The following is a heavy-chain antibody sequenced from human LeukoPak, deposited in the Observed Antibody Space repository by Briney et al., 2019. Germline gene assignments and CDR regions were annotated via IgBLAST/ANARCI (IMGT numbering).Heavy chain of an antibody. V-gene: IGHV1-8*01. D-gene: IGHD3-9*01. Sequence: GASVKVSCKASGYTFTSYDINWVRQATGQGLEWMGWMNPNSGNTGYAQKFQGRVTMTRNTSISTAYMELSSLRSEDTAVYYCARAVRILTGYSTILRYWGQGTLVTVSS. CDR3: ARAVRILTGYSTILRY. J-gene: IGHJ4*02. CDR1: GYTFTSYD. CDR2: MNPNSGNT.